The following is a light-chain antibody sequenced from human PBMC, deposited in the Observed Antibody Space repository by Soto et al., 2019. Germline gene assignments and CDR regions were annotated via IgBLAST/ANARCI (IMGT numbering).Light chain of an antibody. J-gene: IGKJ5*01. CDR1: QSVSSSY. V-gene: IGKV3-20*01. CDR3: QQYGTSEII. CDR2: GAS. Sequence: EIVLTQSPGTLSLSPGERATLSCRASQSVSSSYLAWYQLKPGQAPRLLIYGASSRATGIPDRFSGSGSGTDFTLTISRLDPEDFAVFFCQQYGTSEIIFGQGTRLEI.